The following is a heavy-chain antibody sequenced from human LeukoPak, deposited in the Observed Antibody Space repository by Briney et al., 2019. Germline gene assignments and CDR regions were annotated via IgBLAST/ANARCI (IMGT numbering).Heavy chain of an antibody. V-gene: IGHV3-30*04. D-gene: IGHD3-22*01. CDR1: GFTFSSYA. Sequence: GGSLRPSCAASGFTFSSYAMHWVRQAPGKGLEWVAVISYDRSNKYYADSVKGRFTISRDNSKNTLYLQMNSLRAEDTAVYYCARSYDSSGYLIGLNWGQGTLVTVSS. CDR2: ISYDRSNK. CDR3: ARSYDSSGYLIGLN. J-gene: IGHJ4*02.